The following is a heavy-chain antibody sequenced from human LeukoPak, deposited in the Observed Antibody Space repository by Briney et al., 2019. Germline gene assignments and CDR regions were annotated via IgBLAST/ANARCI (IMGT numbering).Heavy chain of an antibody. J-gene: IGHJ4*02. D-gene: IGHD5-18*01. Sequence: GASLQISCKGSGSRFTNYWIGWVRQMPGKGLEWMGIIYPGDSDTRYSPSFQGQVTISADKSISTAYLQWSSLKASDTAMYYCARSGYTYGYSFDYWGQGTLVTVSS. CDR2: IYPGDSDT. CDR3: ARSGYTYGYSFDY. CDR1: GSRFTNYW. V-gene: IGHV5-51*01.